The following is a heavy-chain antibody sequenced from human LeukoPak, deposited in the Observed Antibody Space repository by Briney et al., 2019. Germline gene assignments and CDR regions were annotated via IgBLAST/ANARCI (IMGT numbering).Heavy chain of an antibody. CDR2: VSGSGGST. J-gene: IGHJ4*02. D-gene: IGHD6-13*01. Sequence: PGGSLRLSCSASGFTFSSYAMHWVRQAPGKGLEWVSVVSGSGGSTDYADSVKGRFTISRDNFKNTVHLQMNSLRAEDTAVYYCARDLRYSSRWNPFDYWGQGTLVTVSS. CDR1: GFTFSSYA. V-gene: IGHV3-23*01. CDR3: ARDLRYSSRWNPFDY.